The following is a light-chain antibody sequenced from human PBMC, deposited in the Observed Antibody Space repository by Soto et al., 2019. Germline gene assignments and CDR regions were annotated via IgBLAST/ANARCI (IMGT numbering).Light chain of an antibody. V-gene: IGKV3-20*01. Sequence: EIVLTQSPGTLSLSPGDTATLSCRASQSVYSTYLAWYQHKVGQAPRPLIYGSSTRATGIPDRFSGSGSWTDFTLTIRRLEPEDFAVYYCQQYGSSPSTFGQGTKVEVK. CDR1: QSVYSTY. CDR2: GSS. J-gene: IGKJ1*01. CDR3: QQYGSSPST.